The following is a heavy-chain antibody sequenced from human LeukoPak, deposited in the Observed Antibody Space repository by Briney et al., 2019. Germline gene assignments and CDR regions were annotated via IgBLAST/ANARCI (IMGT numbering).Heavy chain of an antibody. CDR1: GYTFTSYD. CDR3: ARGRYSSGWYHTHDAFDI. J-gene: IGHJ3*02. Sequence: ASVKVSCKASGYTFTSYDINWVRQATGQGLEWMGWMNPNSGNTGYAQKFQGRVTMTRNTSISTAYMELSSLRSEDTAVYYCARGRYSSGWYHTHDAFDIWAKGQWSPSLQ. D-gene: IGHD6-19*01. V-gene: IGHV1-8*01. CDR2: MNPNSGNT.